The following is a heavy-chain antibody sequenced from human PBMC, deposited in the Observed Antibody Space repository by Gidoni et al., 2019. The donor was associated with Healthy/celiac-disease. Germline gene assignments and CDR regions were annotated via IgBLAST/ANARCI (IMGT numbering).Heavy chain of an antibody. Sequence: KPSQTLSLTCTVPGGSISSGGSYWSWIRQHPGKGLEWIGYIYYSGSTYYNPSLKSRVTISVDTSKNQFSLKLSSVTAADTAVYYCARGGRYVDTAMARYWYFDLWGRGTLVTVSS. V-gene: IGHV4-31*03. CDR1: GGSISSGGSY. CDR2: IYYSGST. CDR3: ARGGRYVDTAMARYWYFDL. D-gene: IGHD5-18*01. J-gene: IGHJ2*01.